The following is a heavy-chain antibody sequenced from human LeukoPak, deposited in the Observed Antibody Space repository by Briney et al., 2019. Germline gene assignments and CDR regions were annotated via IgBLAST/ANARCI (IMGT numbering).Heavy chain of an antibody. CDR2: IYNSGST. CDR3: ARGYSYGPDY. Sequence: SETLSFTCTVSGGSISSYYWSCIRQPPGKGLESIGYIYNSGSTNYNPSLKSRVTISIDTSKNQFSLNLSSATAADTAVYYCARGYSYGPDYWGQGTLVTVSS. CDR1: GGSISSYY. J-gene: IGHJ4*02. V-gene: IGHV4-59*01. D-gene: IGHD5-18*01.